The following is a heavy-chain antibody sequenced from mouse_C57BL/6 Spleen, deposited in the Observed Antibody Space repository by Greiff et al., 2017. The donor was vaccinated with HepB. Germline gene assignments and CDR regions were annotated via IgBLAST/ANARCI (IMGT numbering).Heavy chain of an antibody. J-gene: IGHJ3*01. CDR2: IYPSDSET. D-gene: IGHD3-2*02. CDR1: GYTFTSYW. V-gene: IGHV1-61*01. Sequence: QVQLQQPGAELVRPGSSVKLSCKASGYTFTSYWMDWVKQRPGQGLEWIGNIYPSDSETHYNQKFKDKATLTVDKSSSTAYVQLSSLTSEDSAVYYCARIGDSSGPWFAYWGQGTLVTVSA. CDR3: ARIGDSSGPWFAY.